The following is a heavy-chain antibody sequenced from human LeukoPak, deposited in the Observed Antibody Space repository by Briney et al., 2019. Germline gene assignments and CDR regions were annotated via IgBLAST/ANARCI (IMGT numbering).Heavy chain of an antibody. Sequence: GASVKVSCKASGYTFTSYGISWVRQAPGQGLEWMGWISAYNGNTNYAQKLQGRVTMTTDTSTSTAYMELRSLRSDDTAVYYCARGRNTMIVVVKRALVDYWGQGTLVTVSS. CDR1: GYTFTSYG. D-gene: IGHD3-22*01. CDR2: ISAYNGNT. V-gene: IGHV1-18*01. CDR3: ARGRNTMIVVVKRALVDY. J-gene: IGHJ4*02.